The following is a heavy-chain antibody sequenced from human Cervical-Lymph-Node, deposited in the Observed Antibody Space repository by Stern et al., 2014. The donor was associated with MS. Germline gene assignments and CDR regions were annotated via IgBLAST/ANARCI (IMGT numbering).Heavy chain of an antibody. CDR3: ARGLLGSENAFDI. CDR1: GYTFTRYG. Sequence: VQLVESGAEVKKPGASVKVSCKASGYTFTRYGISWVRQASGQGLEWMGRISAYNGNINYSQKLQGRVTMTTDTSTSTAYMELRSLRSDDTAVYYWARGLLGSENAFDIWGQGTMVTVSS. V-gene: IGHV1-18*01. J-gene: IGHJ3*02. D-gene: IGHD2-15*01. CDR2: ISAYNGNI.